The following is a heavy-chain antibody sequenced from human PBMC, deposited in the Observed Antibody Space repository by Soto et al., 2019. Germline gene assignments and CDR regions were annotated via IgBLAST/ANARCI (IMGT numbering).Heavy chain of an antibody. V-gene: IGHV1-69*02. Sequence: QVQLVQSGAVVKKPGSSMKVSCKTLGDTFSTYPITWVRQAPGQGLEWMGRTIPILAITDYAQKFQGRVTITAARSTTTAYMELSSLNFEDTAVYYCARGGDGSGSESVFDIWGQGTMVTVSS. CDR2: TIPILAIT. J-gene: IGHJ3*02. D-gene: IGHD3-22*01. CDR3: ARGGDGSGSESVFDI. CDR1: GDTFSTYP.